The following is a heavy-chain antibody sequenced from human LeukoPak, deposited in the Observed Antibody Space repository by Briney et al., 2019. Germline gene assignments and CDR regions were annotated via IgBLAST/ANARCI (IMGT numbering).Heavy chain of an antibody. Sequence: ASVKVSCKASGYTFTSYYMHWVRQAPGQGLEWMGIINPSGGSTSYAQKFQGRVTMTRDMSTSTVYMELSSLRSEDTAVYYCARDPTSNYDSSGYLEYRGQGTLVTVSS. CDR1: GYTFTSYY. J-gene: IGHJ4*02. CDR3: ARDPTSNYDSSGYLEY. D-gene: IGHD3-22*01. CDR2: INPSGGST. V-gene: IGHV1-46*01.